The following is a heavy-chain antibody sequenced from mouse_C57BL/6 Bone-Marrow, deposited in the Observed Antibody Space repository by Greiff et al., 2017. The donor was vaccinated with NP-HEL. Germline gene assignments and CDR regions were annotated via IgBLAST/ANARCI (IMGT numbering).Heavy chain of an antibody. J-gene: IGHJ2*01. CDR3: ARSYYYGSSYPYYFDY. CDR2: IFPGSGST. V-gene: IGHV1-56*01. Sequence: QVQLQQSGPELVRPGASVKISCKAPGYTFTSHWMQWVRQRPGQGLEWIGEIFPGSGSTSYNEKFKGKATLTVDTSSSTAYMQLSSLTSEDSAVYFCARSYYYGSSYPYYFDYWGQGTTLTVSS. D-gene: IGHD1-1*01. CDR1: GYTFTSHW.